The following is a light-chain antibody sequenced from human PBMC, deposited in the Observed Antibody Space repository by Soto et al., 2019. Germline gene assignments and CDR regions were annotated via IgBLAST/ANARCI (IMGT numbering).Light chain of an antibody. V-gene: IGLV2-23*02. CDR1: GGDGGNYDL. CDR2: EVN. CDR3: CSYAGNGAWV. Sequence: QSDLTQPASVSGSPGQSITISCAGSGGDGGNYDLLSWYQQIPGKAPKLIIFEVNRRPSGVSDRFSGSKSGNTASLTISGLQAEDEADFFCCSYAGNGAWVFGGGTKLTVL. J-gene: IGLJ3*02.